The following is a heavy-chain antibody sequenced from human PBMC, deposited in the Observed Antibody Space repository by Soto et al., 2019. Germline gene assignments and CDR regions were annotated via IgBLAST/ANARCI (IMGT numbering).Heavy chain of an antibody. CDR3: ARARSGYYYGSGSQSNYFDY. V-gene: IGHV4-61*01. Sequence: SETLSLTCTVSGGSVSSGSYYWSWIRQPPGKGLEWIGYIYYSGSTNYNPSLKSRVTISVDTSKNQFSLKLSSVTAADTAVYYCARARSGYYYGSGSQSNYFDYWGQGTLVTVSS. J-gene: IGHJ4*02. CDR1: GGSVSSGSYY. CDR2: IYYSGST. D-gene: IGHD3-10*01.